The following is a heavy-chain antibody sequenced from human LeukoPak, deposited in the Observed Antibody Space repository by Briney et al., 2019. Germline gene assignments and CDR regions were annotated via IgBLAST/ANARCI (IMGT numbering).Heavy chain of an antibody. CDR1: GGSISSSSYY. CDR2: IYYSGST. J-gene: IGHJ4*02. V-gene: IGHV4-39*02. D-gene: IGHD5-18*01. CDR3: AREGYSYVLRGPLGH. Sequence: PSETLSLTRTVSGGSISSSSYYWGWIRQPPGKGLEWIGSIYYSGSTYYNPSLKSRVTISVDTSKNQFSLKLSSVTAADTAVYYCAREGYSYVLRGPLGHWGQGTLVTVSS.